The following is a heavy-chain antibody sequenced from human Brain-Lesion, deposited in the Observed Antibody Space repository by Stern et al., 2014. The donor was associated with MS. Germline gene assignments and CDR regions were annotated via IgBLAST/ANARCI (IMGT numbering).Heavy chain of an antibody. V-gene: IGHV4-61*02. Sequence: VQLVESGPGLVKPSQTLSLTCIVSGDSISSGSFYWNWIRQPAGKGLEWIGRIYSSGSTNYTPFLKSRVTISGDTSKNQFSLKVISMTAADTAVYYCARETGGYTYGDTDFFDYWGQGALVTVSS. CDR3: ARETGGYTYGDTDFFDY. CDR2: IYSSGST. D-gene: IGHD5-18*01. J-gene: IGHJ4*02. CDR1: GDSISSGSFY.